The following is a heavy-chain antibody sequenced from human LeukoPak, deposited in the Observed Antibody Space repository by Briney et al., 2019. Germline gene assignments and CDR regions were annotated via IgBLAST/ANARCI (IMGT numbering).Heavy chain of an antibody. CDR1: GFTFSSYA. CDR2: ISGSGGST. Sequence: GGSLRLSCAASGFTFSSYAMSWVRQAPGKGPEWVSAISGSGGSTYYADSVKGRFTISRDDSKNTLYLQMNSLRAEDTAVYYCAKSRVLDFWSGGEWIFDYWGQGTLVTVSS. CDR3: AKSRVLDFWSGGEWIFDY. D-gene: IGHD3-3*01. J-gene: IGHJ4*02. V-gene: IGHV3-23*01.